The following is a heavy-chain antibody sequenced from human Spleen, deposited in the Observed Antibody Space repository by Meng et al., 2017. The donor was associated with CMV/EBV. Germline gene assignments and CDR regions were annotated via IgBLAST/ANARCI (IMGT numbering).Heavy chain of an antibody. J-gene: IGHJ4*02. CDR2: ISAYNGNT. V-gene: IGHV1-18*01. CDR3: ARAKNVLRFLEWLLYADY. Sequence: FTSYGISWVRQAPGQGLEWMGWISAYNGNTNYAQKLQGRVTMTTDTSTSTAYMELRSLRPDDTAVYYCARAKNVLRFLEWLLYADYWGQGTLVTVSS. CDR1: FTSYG. D-gene: IGHD3-3*01.